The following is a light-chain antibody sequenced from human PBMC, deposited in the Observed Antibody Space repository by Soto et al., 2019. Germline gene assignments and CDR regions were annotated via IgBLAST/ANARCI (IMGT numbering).Light chain of an antibody. Sequence: DVQMTQSPSSLSASVGDRVTITCRASQTIATFLNWYQQKPGKAPKLLICGASTLQSGVPSRFSGSGSGADFTLTISCLQSEDFATYYCQQYYSFPLTFGQGTRLEI. J-gene: IGKJ5*01. CDR2: GAS. V-gene: IGKV1-39*01. CDR1: QTIATF. CDR3: QQYYSFPLT.